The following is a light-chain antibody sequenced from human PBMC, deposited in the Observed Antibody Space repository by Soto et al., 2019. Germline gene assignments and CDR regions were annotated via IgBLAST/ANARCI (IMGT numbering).Light chain of an antibody. CDR2: GTI. CDR1: QSITSSY. Sequence: EIVLTQSPGTLSLSPGERATLSCRASQSITSSYLAWYQQKPGQAPRLLISGTISRATGIPDRFSGSGSGTDFTLTISRLEPEDFAVYYCQQYGSLLWTFGQGTKVDIK. V-gene: IGKV3-20*01. CDR3: QQYGSLLWT. J-gene: IGKJ1*01.